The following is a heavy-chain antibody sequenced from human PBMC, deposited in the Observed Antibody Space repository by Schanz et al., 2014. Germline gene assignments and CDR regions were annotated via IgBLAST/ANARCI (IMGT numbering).Heavy chain of an antibody. CDR2: MNPKTGGT. CDR1: GYTFTDYY. V-gene: IGHV1-2*02. Sequence: QVQLVQSGAEVKKLGASVKVSCKASGYTFTDYYMHWVRQAPGQGLEWLGGMNPKTGGTKYAEAFQGRLTLTRDTSISTAYMELTSLKPDDTAVYFCSRVDLTGHYWGQGTLVTVSS. D-gene: IGHD3-16*01. J-gene: IGHJ4*02. CDR3: SRVDLTGHY.